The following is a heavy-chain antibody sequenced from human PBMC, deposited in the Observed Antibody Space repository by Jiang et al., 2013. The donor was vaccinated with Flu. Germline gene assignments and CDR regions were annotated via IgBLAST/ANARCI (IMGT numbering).Heavy chain of an antibody. D-gene: IGHD2-2*01. CDR1: GGSISSGGYY. V-gene: IGHV4-31*03. Sequence: GLVKPSETLSLTCTVSGGSISSGGYYWSWIRQHPGKGLEWIGYIYYSGSTYYNPSLKSRVTISVDTSKNQFSLKLSSVTAADTAVYYCAREAPRSDIVVVPAAPIDYYGMDVWGQGTTVTVSS. J-gene: IGHJ6*02. CDR2: IYYSGST. CDR3: AREAPRSDIVVVPAAPIDYYGMDV.